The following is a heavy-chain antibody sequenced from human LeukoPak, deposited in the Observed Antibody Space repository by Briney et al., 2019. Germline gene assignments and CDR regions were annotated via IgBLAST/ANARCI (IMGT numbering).Heavy chain of an antibody. V-gene: IGHV5-51*01. CDR1: GYRFTSYW. Sequence: GESLKISCKGSGYRFTSYWIGWVRQMPGKGLEWMGIIYPGDSDTRYSPSFQGQVTISADKSISTAYLQWSSLKASDTAMYYCARVADTYDSSGYYYGFDYWGQGTLVTVSS. CDR2: IYPGDSDT. D-gene: IGHD3-22*01. CDR3: ARVADTYDSSGYYYGFDY. J-gene: IGHJ4*02.